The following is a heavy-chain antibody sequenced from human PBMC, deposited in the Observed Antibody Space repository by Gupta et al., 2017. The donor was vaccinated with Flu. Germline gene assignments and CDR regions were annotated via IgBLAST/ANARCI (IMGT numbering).Heavy chain of an antibody. CDR2: IWYDGSNK. J-gene: IGHJ6*02. Sequence: QVQLVESGGGVVQAGRSLRLSCAASGFTFSNYGMNWVRQAPGKGLEWMAIIWYDGSNKYYADYVEGRFTSARDNSRNNLYLQMNNLRAEDTALYYWARDFSKNNWSPNGMDVWGQGTTVTVSS. CDR1: GFTFSNYG. V-gene: IGHV3-33*01. CDR3: ARDFSKNNWSPNGMDV. D-gene: IGHD1-20*01.